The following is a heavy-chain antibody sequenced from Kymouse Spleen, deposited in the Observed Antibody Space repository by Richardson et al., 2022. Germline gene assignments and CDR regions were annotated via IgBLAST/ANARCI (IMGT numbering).Heavy chain of an antibody. CDR2: IRSKANSYAT. V-gene: IGHV3-73*02. Sequence: EVQLVESGGGLVQPGGSLKLSCAASGFTFSGSAMHWVRQASGKGLEWVGRIRSKANSYATAYAASVKGRFTISRDDSKNTAYLQMNSLKTEDTAVYYCTTVGIFGVVIGYFDYWGQGTLVTVSS. J-gene: IGHJ4*02. CDR3: TTVGIFGVVIGYFDY. D-gene: IGHD3-3*01. CDR1: GFTFSGSA.